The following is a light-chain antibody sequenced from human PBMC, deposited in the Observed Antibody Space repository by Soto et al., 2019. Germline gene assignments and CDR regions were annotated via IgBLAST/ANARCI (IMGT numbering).Light chain of an antibody. J-gene: IGKJ5*01. CDR3: QQRASWPIT. CDR1: LSVNYY. Sequence: EIVLTQSPATLSLSPGERTTLSCRASLSVNYYLIWYQQKPGQAPRLLISDASNRATGIPARFSGSGSGTDFTLTISSLEPEDFAVYYCQQRASWPITFGQGTRLEIK. V-gene: IGKV3-11*01. CDR2: DAS.